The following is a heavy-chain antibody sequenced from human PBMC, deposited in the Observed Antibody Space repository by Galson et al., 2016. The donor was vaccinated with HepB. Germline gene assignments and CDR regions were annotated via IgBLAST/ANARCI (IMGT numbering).Heavy chain of an antibody. D-gene: IGHD7-27*01. J-gene: IGHJ4*02. CDR3: ARASNWGWGYYFDS. CDR1: ELTVSANY. V-gene: IGHV3-66*01. CDR2: IYSGGDT. Sequence: SLRLSCAASELTVSANYMSWVRQAPGKGLEWVSVIYSGGDTYYADSVKGRFTISRDNSMNRLYFQLNSLRAEDTAVYYCARASNWGWGYYFDSWGQGTLVTVSS.